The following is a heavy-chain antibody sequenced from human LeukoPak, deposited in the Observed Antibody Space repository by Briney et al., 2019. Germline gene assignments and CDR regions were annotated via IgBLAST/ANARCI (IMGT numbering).Heavy chain of an antibody. V-gene: IGHV4-39*01. J-gene: IGHJ4*02. Sequence: SETLSLTCTVSGGSISSSSYYWGWIRQPPGKGLEWIGSIYYSGSTYYNPSLKSRVTISVDTSKNQFSLKLSSVTAADTAVYYCASYYDFWSGSTPLDYWGQGTLVTVSS. D-gene: IGHD3-3*01. CDR3: ASYYDFWSGSTPLDY. CDR2: IYYSGST. CDR1: GGSISSSSYY.